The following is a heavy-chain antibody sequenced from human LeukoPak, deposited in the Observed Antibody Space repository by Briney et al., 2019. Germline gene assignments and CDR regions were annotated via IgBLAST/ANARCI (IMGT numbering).Heavy chain of an antibody. CDR1: GFTFDDYT. D-gene: IGHD1-26*01. J-gene: IGHJ6*02. CDR3: AKDIREYHGMDV. V-gene: IGHV3-43*01. CDR2: ISWDGGRT. Sequence: GGSLRLSCAASGFTFDDYTMHWVRQAPGKGLEWVSLISWDGGRTYYADSVKGRFTISRDNSKNSLYLQMNSLRTEDTALYYCAKDIREYHGMDVWGQGTTVTVSS.